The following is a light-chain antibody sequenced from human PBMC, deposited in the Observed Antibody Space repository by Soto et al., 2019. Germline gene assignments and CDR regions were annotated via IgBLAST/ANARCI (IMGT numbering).Light chain of an antibody. CDR1: PGISNY. J-gene: IGKJ1*01. CDR3: QRYDSDPA. V-gene: IGKV1-27*01. Sequence: DIQMTQSPSSLSASVGDRVTITCRASPGISNYLAWYQQRPMKVPKLLIYAASTLQSGVPSRFSGSGSGTEFTLTISCLQPEDVGTYYCQRYDSDPAFGQGTKVDI. CDR2: AAS.